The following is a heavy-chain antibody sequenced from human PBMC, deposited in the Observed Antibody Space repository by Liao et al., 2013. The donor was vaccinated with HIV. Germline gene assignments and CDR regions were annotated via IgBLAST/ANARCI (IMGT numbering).Heavy chain of an antibody. J-gene: IGHJ3*02. V-gene: IGHV4-30-4*08. CDR3: ASPGYYDGSGWAFDI. D-gene: IGHD3-22*01. CDR1: GGSISSGDYY. CDR2: IYYSGST. Sequence: QVQLQESGPGLVKPSQTLSLTCTVFGGSISSGDYYWSWIRQPPGKGLEWIGYIYYSGSTYYNPSLESRVTMSVDTSKNQFSLKLSSVTAADTAVYYCASPGYYDGSGWAFDIWGQGTMVTVSS.